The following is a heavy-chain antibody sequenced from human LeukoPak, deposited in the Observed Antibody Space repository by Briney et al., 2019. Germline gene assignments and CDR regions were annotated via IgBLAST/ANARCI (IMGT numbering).Heavy chain of an antibody. CDR1: GGSFSGYY. CDR3: ARPPRSYSSSSRYYYYYMDV. Sequence: SETLSLTCAVYGGSFSGYYWSWIRQPPGKGLEWIGEINHSGSTNYNPSLKSRVTISVDTSKNQFSLKLSSVTAADTAVYYCARPPRSYSSSSRYYYYYMDVWGKGITVTVSS. D-gene: IGHD6-6*01. CDR2: INHSGST. V-gene: IGHV4-34*01. J-gene: IGHJ6*03.